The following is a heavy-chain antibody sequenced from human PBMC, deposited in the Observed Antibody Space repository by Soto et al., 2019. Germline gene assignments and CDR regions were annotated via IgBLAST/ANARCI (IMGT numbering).Heavy chain of an antibody. D-gene: IGHD3-3*01. V-gene: IGHV4-30-4*01. CDR2: IYYSGST. Sequence: SETLSLTCTVSGGSISSGDYYWSWIRQPPGKGLEWIGYIYYSGSTYYNPSLKSRVTISVDTSKNQFSLKLSSVTAADTAVYYCARNGEGLLRFLEWFPYGMDVWGQGT. CDR1: GGSISSGDYY. CDR3: ARNGEGLLRFLEWFPYGMDV. J-gene: IGHJ6*02.